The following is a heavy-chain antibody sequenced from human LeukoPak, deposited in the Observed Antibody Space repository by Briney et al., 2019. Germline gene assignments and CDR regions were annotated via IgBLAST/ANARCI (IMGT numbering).Heavy chain of an antibody. CDR3: AREFEGSASGAGY. V-gene: IGHV3-21*01. D-gene: IGHD1-26*01. J-gene: IGHJ4*02. CDR2: MSVSSGLI. CDR1: GFTFSSYS. Sequence: GGSLRLSCAASGFTFSSYSMNWVRQAPGKGLEWVSSMSVSSGLIYYGDSVKGRFTVSRDNAKNSLYLQMNSLRAEDTAVYYCAREFEGSASGAGYWGQGTLVTVSS.